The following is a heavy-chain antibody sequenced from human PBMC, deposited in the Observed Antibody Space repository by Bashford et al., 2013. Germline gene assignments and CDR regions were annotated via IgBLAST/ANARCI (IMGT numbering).Heavy chain of an antibody. V-gene: IGHV4-4*02. Sequence: GSLRLSCAASGFTFSNTWMSWVRQPPGKGLEWIGNIYYSGSTHYNPSLKSRVTISVDTSKNQFSLRLNSVTAADTAVYYCARNLLEATNDYWGQGTLVTVSS. D-gene: IGHD1-1*01. CDR1: GFTFSNTW. J-gene: IGHJ4*02. CDR2: IYYSGST. CDR3: ARNLLEATNDY.